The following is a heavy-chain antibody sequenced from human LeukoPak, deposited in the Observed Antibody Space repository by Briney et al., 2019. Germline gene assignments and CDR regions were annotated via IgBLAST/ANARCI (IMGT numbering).Heavy chain of an antibody. CDR1: GGSFSGYY. CDR2: INPSGGI. V-gene: IGHV4-34*01. D-gene: IGHD3-22*01. CDR3: ARGRQEVSMIVVVMTAVSYYLDV. Sequence: SSETLSLTCAVYGGSFSGYYWTWIRQAPGKGLEWIGEINPSGGISYNPSLKSRLTISVDASKNQFSLNLRSLTAADTAVYYCARGRQEVSMIVVVMTAVSYYLDVWGKGTTVTVS. J-gene: IGHJ6*03.